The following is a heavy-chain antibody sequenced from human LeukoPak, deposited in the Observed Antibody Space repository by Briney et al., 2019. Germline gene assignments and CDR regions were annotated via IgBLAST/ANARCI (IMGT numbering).Heavy chain of an antibody. CDR3: ARRYSSGWLFDY. CDR1: GDSISSYY. J-gene: IGHJ4*02. Sequence: SETLSLTCTVSGDSISSYYWSWIRQPPGKGLEWIGYIYYSGNTNYNPSLTSRVTISVDTSKNQFSLKLSSVTAADTAVYYCARRYSSGWLFDYWGRGTLVTVSS. D-gene: IGHD6-19*01. V-gene: IGHV4-59*01. CDR2: IYYSGNT.